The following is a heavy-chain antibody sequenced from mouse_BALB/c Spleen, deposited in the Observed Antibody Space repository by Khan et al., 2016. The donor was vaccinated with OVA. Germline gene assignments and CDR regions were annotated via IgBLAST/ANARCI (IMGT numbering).Heavy chain of an antibody. CDR1: GYTFTTYW. Sequence: QVQLKQSGAELAKPGASVKMSCTASGYTFTTYWMHWIKQRPGQGLEWIGYINPSTGYTEYTQNFKDKATLTADESSSTAYMHLNSLTSEDSAVYYCARRGLDGIFPYWGQGTLVTVSA. CDR2: INPSTGYT. CDR3: ARRGLDGIFPY. V-gene: IGHV1-7*01. D-gene: IGHD2-1*01. J-gene: IGHJ3*01.